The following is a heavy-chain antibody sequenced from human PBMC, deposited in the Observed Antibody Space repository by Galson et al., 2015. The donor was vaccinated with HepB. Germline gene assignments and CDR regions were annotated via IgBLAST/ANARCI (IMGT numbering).Heavy chain of an antibody. V-gene: IGHV3-33*01. CDR1: GFTFSSYG. D-gene: IGHD1-26*01. CDR3: ARDQDRSGSQIY. CDR2: IWYDGSNK. Sequence: SLRLSCAASGFTFSSYGMHWVRQAPGKGLEWVAVIWYDGSNKYYADSVKGRFTISRDNSKNTLYLQMNSLRAEDTAVYYCARDQDRSGSQIYWGQGTLVTVSS. J-gene: IGHJ4*02.